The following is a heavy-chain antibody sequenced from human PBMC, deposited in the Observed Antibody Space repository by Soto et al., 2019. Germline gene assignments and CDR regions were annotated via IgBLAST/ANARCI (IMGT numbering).Heavy chain of an antibody. CDR3: ARVTMIVLSYYFDY. CDR2: ISYDGSNK. V-gene: IGHV3-30-3*01. J-gene: IGHJ4*02. Sequence: QVQLVESGGGVVQPGRSLRLSCAASGFTFSSYAMHWVRQAPGKGLEWVAVISYDGSNKYYADSVKGRFTISRDNSKNALYLQMNSLRAEDTAVYYCARVTMIVLSYYFDYWGQGTLVTVSS. CDR1: GFTFSSYA. D-gene: IGHD3-22*01.